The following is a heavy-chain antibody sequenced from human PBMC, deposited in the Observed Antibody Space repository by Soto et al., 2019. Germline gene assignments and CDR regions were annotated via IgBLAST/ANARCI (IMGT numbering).Heavy chain of an antibody. CDR3: ARDPVTKYYGSGSKFDF. CDR2: ISYDGSNH. J-gene: IGHJ4*02. D-gene: IGHD3-10*01. CDR1: GFNFGFYA. V-gene: IGHV3-30-3*01. Sequence: QVQLVESGGGVVQPGRSLRLSCAASGFNFGFYAMHWVRQAPGKGLEWVAVISYDGSNHYHADSVKGRFTNSRDNSRNTLYLQMNSLRTEDTAIYFCARDPVTKYYGSGSKFDFWGQGTLVIVSS.